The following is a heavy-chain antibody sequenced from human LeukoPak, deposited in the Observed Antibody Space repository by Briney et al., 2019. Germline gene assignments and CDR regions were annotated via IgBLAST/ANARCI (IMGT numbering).Heavy chain of an antibody. CDR3: ARDDYYGSGSYYFDY. D-gene: IGHD3-10*01. CDR1: GFTFSSYS. CDR2: ISSSSSYI. V-gene: IGHV3-21*01. Sequence: GGSLRLSCAASGFTFSSYSMNWVRQAPGKGLEWVSSISSSSSYIYYADSVKGRFTISRDNAKISLYLQMNSLRAEDTAVYYCARDDYYGSGSYYFDYWGQGTLVTVSS. J-gene: IGHJ4*02.